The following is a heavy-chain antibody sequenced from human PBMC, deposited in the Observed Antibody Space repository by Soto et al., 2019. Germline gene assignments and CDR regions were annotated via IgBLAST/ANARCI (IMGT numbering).Heavy chain of an antibody. Sequence: GGSLRLSCAASGFTFSSYSMNWVRQAPGKGLEWVSSISSSSSYIYYADSVKGRFTISRDNAKNSLYLQMNSLRAEDTAVYYCARTLGYCSSTSCYALDYWGQGTLVTVSS. J-gene: IGHJ4*02. D-gene: IGHD2-2*01. CDR1: GFTFSSYS. CDR3: ARTLGYCSSTSCYALDY. V-gene: IGHV3-21*01. CDR2: ISSSSSYI.